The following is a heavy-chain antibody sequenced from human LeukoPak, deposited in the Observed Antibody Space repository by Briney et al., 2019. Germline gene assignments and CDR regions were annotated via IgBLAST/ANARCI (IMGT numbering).Heavy chain of an antibody. D-gene: IGHD3-10*01. V-gene: IGHV4-59*08. CDR3: ARLINCYGDTGYSGDAFDV. Sequence: SETLSLTCIVSGGSISSHYWSWIRQPPGKGLEWIGYIHNSGSTKYNPSLKSRLTISLDTSKNHFSLNLTSVTAADTAVYYCARLINCYGDTGYSGDAFDVWGQGTMVPVSS. J-gene: IGHJ3*01. CDR2: IHNSGST. CDR1: GGSISSHY.